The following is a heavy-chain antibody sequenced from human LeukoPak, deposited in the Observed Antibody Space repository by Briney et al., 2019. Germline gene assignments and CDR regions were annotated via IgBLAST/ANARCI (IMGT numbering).Heavy chain of an antibody. CDR2: ISAYNGNT. V-gene: IGHV1-18*01. D-gene: IGHD2-15*01. CDR3: ARVYCSGGSCYSGWFDP. Sequence: GASVKVSCKASGYTFTSYGISWVRQAPGQGLEWMGWISAYNGNTNYAQKFQGRVTMTRNTSISTAYMELSSLRSEDTAVYYCARVYCSGGSCYSGWFDPWGQGTLVTVSS. J-gene: IGHJ5*02. CDR1: GYTFTSYG.